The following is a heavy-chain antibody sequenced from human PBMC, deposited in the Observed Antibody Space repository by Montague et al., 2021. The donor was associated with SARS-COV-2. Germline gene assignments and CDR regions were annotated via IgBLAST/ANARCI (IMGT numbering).Heavy chain of an antibody. V-gene: IGHV4-4*02. CDR1: GGSISSSNW. CDR2: IYHSGST. J-gene: IGHJ3*02. CDR3: ARAISHWFGGAFDI. Sequence: SETLSLTCAVSGGSISSSNWWSWVRQPPGKGLEWIGEIYHSGSTNYNPSLKSRVTISVDKSKNQFSLKLSSVTAADTAVYYCARAISHWFGGAFDIWGQGTMVTVSS. D-gene: IGHD3-10*01.